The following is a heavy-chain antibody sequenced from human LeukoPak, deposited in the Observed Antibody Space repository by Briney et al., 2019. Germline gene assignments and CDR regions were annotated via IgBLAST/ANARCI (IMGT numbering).Heavy chain of an antibody. D-gene: IGHD2-2*01. J-gene: IGHJ6*03. CDR1: GYTFTSYG. CDR3: ASSTSGLYYYYYMDV. V-gene: IGHV1-18*01. Sequence: GASVKVSCKASGYTFTSYGISWVRQAPGQGLEWMGWISAYNGNTNYAQKLQGRVTMTTDTSTSTAYMELRSLRSDDTAVYYCASSTSGLYYYYYMDVWGKGTTVTVSS. CDR2: ISAYNGNT.